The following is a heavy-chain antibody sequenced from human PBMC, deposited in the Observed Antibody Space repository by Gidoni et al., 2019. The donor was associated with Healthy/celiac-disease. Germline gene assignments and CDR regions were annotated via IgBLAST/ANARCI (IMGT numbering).Heavy chain of an antibody. J-gene: IGHJ6*02. D-gene: IGHD5-12*01. V-gene: IGHV1-2*02. CDR3: AKTLRGYSGYVGNYYYGMDV. CDR1: GYTFTGYY. CDR2: INPNSGGT. Sequence: QVQLVQSGAEVKKPGASVKVSCKASGYTFTGYYMHWVRQAPGQGLEWMGWINPNSGGTNYAQKCQGRVTMTRDTSISTAYMELSRLRSDDTAVYYCAKTLRGYSGYVGNYYYGMDVWGQGTTVTVSS.